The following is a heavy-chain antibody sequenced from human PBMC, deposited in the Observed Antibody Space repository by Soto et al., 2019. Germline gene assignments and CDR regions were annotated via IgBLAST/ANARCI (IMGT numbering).Heavy chain of an antibody. V-gene: IGHV1-46*01. CDR1: GYTFTSYY. Sequence: GASVNVSCKASGYTFTSYYMHWVRQAPGQGLEWMGIINPSGGSTSYAQKFQGRVTMTRDTSTSTVYMELSSLRSEDTAVYYCARDRNNWNDVSGFGFDPWGQGTLVTVSS. CDR2: INPSGGST. CDR3: ARDRNNWNDVSGFGFDP. D-gene: IGHD1-20*01. J-gene: IGHJ5*02.